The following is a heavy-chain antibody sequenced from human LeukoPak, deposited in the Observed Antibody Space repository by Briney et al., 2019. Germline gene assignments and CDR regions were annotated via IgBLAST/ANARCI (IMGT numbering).Heavy chain of an antibody. D-gene: IGHD4-17*01. V-gene: IGHV3-74*03. Sequence: GGSLRLSCAASGFTLNTWMHWVRQAPGKGLVWVSRINTNDGSCITYADSVKGRFSVSRDDAKNTLYLQMNSLRVEDTAVYYCVRDTSVSRMDVWGKGTTVTVSS. J-gene: IGHJ6*04. CDR1: GFTLNTW. CDR3: VRDTSVSRMDV. CDR2: INTNDGSCI.